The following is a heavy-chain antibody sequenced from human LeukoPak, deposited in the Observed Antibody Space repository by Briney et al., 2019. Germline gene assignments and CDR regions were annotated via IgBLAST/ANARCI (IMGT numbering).Heavy chain of an antibody. CDR1: GFTFRSYW. Sequence: PGGSLRLSCAASGFTFRSYWMSWVRQAPGKGLEWVANIKQDGSEKYYVDSVKGRFTISRDNAKNSLYLQMNSLRAEDTAVYYCARGHKGSGSYIGYWGQGTLVTVSS. D-gene: IGHD3-10*01. CDR2: IKQDGSEK. V-gene: IGHV3-7*01. CDR3: ARGHKGSGSYIGY. J-gene: IGHJ4*02.